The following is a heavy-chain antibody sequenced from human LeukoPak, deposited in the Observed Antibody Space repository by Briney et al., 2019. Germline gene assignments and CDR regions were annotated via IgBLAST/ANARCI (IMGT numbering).Heavy chain of an antibody. D-gene: IGHD4/OR15-4a*01. CDR1: GFTFSSYA. Sequence: GGSLRLSCAASGFTFSSYAMSWVRQAPGKGLEWVSVIGGSGGGTYYADSVKGRFTISRDNSENTVYLQMSSLRAEDTAVYYCARRDYGKGVYDHWGQGTLVTVSS. CDR3: ARRDYGKGVYDH. CDR2: IGGSGGGT. J-gene: IGHJ4*02. V-gene: IGHV3-23*01.